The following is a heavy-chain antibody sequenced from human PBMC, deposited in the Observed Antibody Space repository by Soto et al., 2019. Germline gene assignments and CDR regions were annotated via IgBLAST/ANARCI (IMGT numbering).Heavy chain of an antibody. Sequence: QVQLVQSGAEVKKPGSSVKVSCEASGDTSSSYTISWVRQAPGQGLEWMGGIVPLFGMKNYAQKFQGRLTISADTSTNTAYMELSSLRSEYTAFYYCAIRGGQERPFVDYWDQGTLVTVPS. CDR3: AIRGGQERPFVDY. D-gene: IGHD6-25*01. CDR1: GDTSSSYT. V-gene: IGHV1-69*17. J-gene: IGHJ4*02. CDR2: IVPLFGMK.